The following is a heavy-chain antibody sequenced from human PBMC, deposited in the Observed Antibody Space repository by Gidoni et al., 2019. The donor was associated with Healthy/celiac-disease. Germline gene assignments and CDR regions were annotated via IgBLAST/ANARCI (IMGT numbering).Heavy chain of an antibody. J-gene: IGHJ4*02. CDR3: AKDDYGEPVDY. CDR2: MSGSGGST. D-gene: IGHD4-17*01. V-gene: IGHV3-23*01. Sequence: EVQLLESGGGLVQPGGSLRLSCAASVFTFSSYARSWVRQAPGQGLEWVSAMSGSGGSTYYADSVKGRFTISRDNSKNTLYLQMNSLRAEDTAVYYCAKDDYGEPVDYWGQGTLVTVSS. CDR1: VFTFSSYA.